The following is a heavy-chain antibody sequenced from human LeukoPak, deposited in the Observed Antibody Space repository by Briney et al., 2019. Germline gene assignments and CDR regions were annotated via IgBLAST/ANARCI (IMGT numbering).Heavy chain of an antibody. D-gene: IGHD1-26*01. CDR2: ISAYNGNT. Sequence: VASVKVSCTASDYTFTSYGISWVRQAPGQGLEWMGWISAYNGNTNYAQKLQGRDTMTTDTSTSTAYMELRSLRSDDTAVYYCARGAKNWFDPWGQGTLVTVSS. J-gene: IGHJ5*02. V-gene: IGHV1-18*01. CDR3: ARGAKNWFDP. CDR1: DYTFTSYG.